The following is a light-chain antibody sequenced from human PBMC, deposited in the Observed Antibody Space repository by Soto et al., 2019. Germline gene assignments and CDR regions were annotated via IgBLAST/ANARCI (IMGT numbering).Light chain of an antibody. Sequence: QSALTQPPSASGSPGQPVSISCTGTSSDVGGYNRVSWYQHHPGKAPKLIIYEVFKRPSGVPDRFSGTKSGNTASLTVSGIQAEDEGDYYCNSYAGNSWVFGGGTKLTVL. CDR3: NSYAGNSWV. CDR2: EVF. CDR1: SSDVGGYNR. J-gene: IGLJ3*02. V-gene: IGLV2-8*01.